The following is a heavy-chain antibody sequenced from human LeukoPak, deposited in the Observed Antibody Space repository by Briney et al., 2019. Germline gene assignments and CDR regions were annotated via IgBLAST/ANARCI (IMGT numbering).Heavy chain of an antibody. D-gene: IGHD3-10*01. Sequence: PGGSLRLSCAASGFTFSSYSMNWVRQAPGKGLEWVSSISSSSSYIYCADSVKGRFTISRDNAKNSLYLQMNSLRAEDTAVYYCARDRSPGNFDYWGQGTLVTVSS. J-gene: IGHJ4*02. CDR1: GFTFSSYS. CDR3: ARDRSPGNFDY. V-gene: IGHV3-21*01. CDR2: ISSSSSYI.